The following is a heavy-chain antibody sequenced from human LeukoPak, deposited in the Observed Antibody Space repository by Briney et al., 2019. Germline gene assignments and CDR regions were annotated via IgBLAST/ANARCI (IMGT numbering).Heavy chain of an antibody. CDR3: ARDSSGYYYYAFDI. V-gene: IGHV3-53*01. J-gene: IGHJ3*02. D-gene: IGHD3-22*01. CDR1: GLTVSSNC. Sequence: GGSLRLSCAASGLTVSSNCMSWVRQAPGKGLEWVSVIYSGGSTYYADSVKGRFTISRDNSKNTLYLQMNSLRAEDTAVYYCARDSSGYYYYAFDIWGQGTMVTVSS. CDR2: IYSGGST.